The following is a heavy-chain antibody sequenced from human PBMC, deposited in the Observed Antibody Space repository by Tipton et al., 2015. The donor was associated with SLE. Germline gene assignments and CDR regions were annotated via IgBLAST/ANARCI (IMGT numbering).Heavy chain of an antibody. CDR2: IKQDGSEK. Sequence: GSLRLSCVPSGFTFSSYWMTWVRQAPGKGLEWVANIKQDGSEKYYVDSVKGRFTISRDNAKNSLYLQMNSLRAEDTAVYYCARGRYCGGGHCYVADYWGQATLVTVSS. D-gene: IGHD2-15*01. J-gene: IGHJ4*02. CDR3: ARGRYCGGGHCYVADY. V-gene: IGHV3-7*04. CDR1: GFTFSSYW.